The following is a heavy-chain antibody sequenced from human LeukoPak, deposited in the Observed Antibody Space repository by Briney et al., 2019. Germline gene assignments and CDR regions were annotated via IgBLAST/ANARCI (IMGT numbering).Heavy chain of an antibody. D-gene: IGHD5-18*01. CDR2: ISYDGSNK. Sequence: PGRSLRLSCAASGFTFSSYAMHWVRQAPGKGLEWVAVISYDGSNKYYADSVKGRFTISRDNSKNTLYLQMNSLRAEDTAVYYCAKDYSYGTDYFDYWGQGTLVTVSS. J-gene: IGHJ4*02. CDR3: AKDYSYGTDYFDY. CDR1: GFTFSSYA. V-gene: IGHV3-30-3*01.